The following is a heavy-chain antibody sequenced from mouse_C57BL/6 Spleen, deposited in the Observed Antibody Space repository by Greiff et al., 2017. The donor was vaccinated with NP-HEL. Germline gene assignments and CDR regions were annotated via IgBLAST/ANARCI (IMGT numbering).Heavy chain of an antibody. CDR3: ARGQADGYYVGY. V-gene: IGHV14-2*01. CDR2: IDPADGET. D-gene: IGHD2-3*01. J-gene: IGHJ2*01. CDR1: GFNIKDYY. Sequence: VQLQQPGAELVKPGASVKLSCTASGFNIKDYYMHWVKQRTEQGLEWIGRIDPADGETKYAPKFKGKATLTADTSSNTAYLQLSSLTSEDTAVYYGARGQADGYYVGYWGQGTTLTVSS.